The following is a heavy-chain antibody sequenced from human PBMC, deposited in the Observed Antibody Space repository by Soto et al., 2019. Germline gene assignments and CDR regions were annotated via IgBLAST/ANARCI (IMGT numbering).Heavy chain of an antibody. Sequence: SETLSLTCAVYGGSFSGYYWSWIRQPPGKGLEWIGEINHSGSTNYNPSLKSRVTISVDTSKNQFSLKLSSVTAADTAVYYCARGTTTVVTPSWFDPWGQGTLVTSPQ. V-gene: IGHV4-34*01. J-gene: IGHJ5*02. D-gene: IGHD4-17*01. CDR3: ARGTTTVVTPSWFDP. CDR2: INHSGST. CDR1: GGSFSGYY.